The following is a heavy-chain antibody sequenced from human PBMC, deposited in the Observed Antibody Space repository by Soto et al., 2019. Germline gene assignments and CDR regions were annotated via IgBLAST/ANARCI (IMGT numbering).Heavy chain of an antibody. J-gene: IGHJ6*02. V-gene: IGHV3-11*01. CDR2: MSGSGSSE. Sequence: GGSMRLSCAASGFTSSDHYMAWGRQAPGKGLERVTPMSGSGSSEDYGASVKSRFSIFRENSKILLFLQMFFLRAEDTAVYYCARENSYVSGGHLYCGMDVLGQGTAVTVSS. CDR3: ARENSYVSGGHLYCGMDV. CDR1: GFTSSDHY. D-gene: IGHD3-16*01.